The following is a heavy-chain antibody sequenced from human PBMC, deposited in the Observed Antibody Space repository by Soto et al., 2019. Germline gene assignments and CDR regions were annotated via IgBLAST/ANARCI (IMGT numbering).Heavy chain of an antibody. D-gene: IGHD2-2*01. CDR2: INPNSGGT. CDR3: ARGSQDIVVVPAANNWFDP. CDR1: GYTFTGYY. V-gene: IGHV1-2*04. Sequence: ASVKVSCKASGYTFTGYYMHWVRQAPGQGLEWMEWINPNSGGTNYAQKFQGWVTMTRDTSISTAYMELSRLRSDDTAVYYCARGSQDIVVVPAANNWFDPWGQGTLVTVSS. J-gene: IGHJ5*02.